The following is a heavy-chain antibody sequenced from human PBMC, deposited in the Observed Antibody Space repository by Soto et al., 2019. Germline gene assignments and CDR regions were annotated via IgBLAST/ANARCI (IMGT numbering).Heavy chain of an antibody. D-gene: IGHD3-9*01. CDR2: IYYSGST. V-gene: IGHV4-31*03. Sequence: QVQLQESGPGLVKPSQTLSLTCTVSGGSISSGGYYWSWIRQHPGKGLEWIGYIYYSGSTYYNPSLNIRVTLSVDTSKNQFSLKLSSVTAPDTAVYYCARDQAYYDILTGYGGMDVWGQGTTVTVSS. J-gene: IGHJ6*02. CDR1: GGSISSGGYY. CDR3: ARDQAYYDILTGYGGMDV.